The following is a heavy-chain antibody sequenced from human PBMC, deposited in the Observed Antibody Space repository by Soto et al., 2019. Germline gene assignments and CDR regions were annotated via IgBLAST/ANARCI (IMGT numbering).Heavy chain of an antibody. V-gene: IGHV1-69*12. Sequence: QVQLVQSGAEVKKPGSSVKVSCKASGGTFSSYAISWVRQAPGQGLEWMGGIIPISGTANYAQKFQGRVSITADESTSTAYMALSSLRSEDTAVYYCARLPEADLYREYWVQGTLVTFSS. CDR3: ARLPEADLYREY. CDR1: GGTFSSYA. CDR2: IIPISGTA. D-gene: IGHD1-26*01. J-gene: IGHJ4*02.